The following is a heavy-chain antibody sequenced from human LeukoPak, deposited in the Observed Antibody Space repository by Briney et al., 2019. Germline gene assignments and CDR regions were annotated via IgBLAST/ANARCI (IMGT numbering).Heavy chain of an antibody. J-gene: IGHJ4*02. CDR2: IYPGDSDT. CDR1: GSSFTSYC. Sequence: GGSLEISGKAAGSSFTSYCIGWVRQLPGKGREGMRVIYPGDSDTRYSASFQGQATIPADKPRSPPYLQWSSLRPSDTAMYYCARRAAEWELLDYWGQGTLVTVSS. V-gene: IGHV5-51*04. D-gene: IGHD1-26*01. CDR3: ARRAAEWELLDY.